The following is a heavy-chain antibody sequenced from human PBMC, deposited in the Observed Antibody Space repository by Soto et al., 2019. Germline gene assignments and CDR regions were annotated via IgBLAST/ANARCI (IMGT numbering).Heavy chain of an antibody. CDR1: GGSISSSSYY. CDR2: INHSGST. J-gene: IGHJ1*01. D-gene: IGHD2-2*01. CDR3: ARGPPGYCSSTSCYGVRYFQH. V-gene: IGHV4-39*07. Sequence: SETLSLTCTVSGGSISSSSYYRGWIRQPPGKGLEWIGEINHSGSTNYNPSLKSRVTISVDTSKNQFSLKLSSVTAADTAVYYCARGPPGYCSSTSCYGVRYFQHWGQGTLVTVSS.